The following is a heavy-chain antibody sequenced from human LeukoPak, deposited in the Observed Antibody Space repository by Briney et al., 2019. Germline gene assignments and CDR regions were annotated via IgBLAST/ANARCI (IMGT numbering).Heavy chain of an antibody. J-gene: IGHJ4*02. Sequence: SETLSLTCAVYGGSFSGYYWSWIRQPPGKGLEWIGEINHSGSTNYNPSLKSRVTISVDTSKNQFSLKLSSVTAADTAVCYCAISYDFWSGYQLRDWGQGTLVTVSS. CDR2: INHSGST. CDR1: GGSFSGYY. D-gene: IGHD3-3*01. V-gene: IGHV4-34*01. CDR3: AISYDFWSGYQLRD.